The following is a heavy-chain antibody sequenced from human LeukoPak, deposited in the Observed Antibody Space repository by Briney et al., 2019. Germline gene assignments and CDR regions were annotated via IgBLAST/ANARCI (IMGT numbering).Heavy chain of an antibody. CDR3: AKVRRRWMTADAFYI. CDR1: GGSFRGYY. Sequence: SETLCLTCAVYGGSFRGYYWSWIRQPPGKRLEWIGEINHSGSTTYNPSLKSRVTISVDTSKNQFSLKLSSVTAADTAVYYCAKVRRRWMTADAFYIWGQGTMVTVSS. V-gene: IGHV4-34*01. J-gene: IGHJ3*02. CDR2: INHSGST. D-gene: IGHD5-12*01.